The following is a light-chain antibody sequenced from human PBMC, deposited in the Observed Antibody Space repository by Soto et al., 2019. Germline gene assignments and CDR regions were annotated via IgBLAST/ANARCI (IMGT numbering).Light chain of an antibody. J-gene: IGLJ2*01. V-gene: IGLV2-14*03. Sequence: QSVLTQPASVSGSPGQSITISCTGTSSDVGGYNHVSWYQQHPGEAPKLMIYDVSSRPSGVSNRFSGSKAADTASLTISGLQAEDEADYYCSSFATSDTPMVFGGGTKVTDL. CDR1: SSDVGGYNH. CDR3: SSFATSDTPMV. CDR2: DVS.